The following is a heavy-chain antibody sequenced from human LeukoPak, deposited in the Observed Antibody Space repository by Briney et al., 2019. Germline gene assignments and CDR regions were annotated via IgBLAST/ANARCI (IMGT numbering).Heavy chain of an antibody. Sequence: GGSLRLSCAASGFTFSSYAMSWVRQAPGKGLEWVSAISGSGGSTYYADSVKGRFTISRDNSKNTLYLQMNSLRAEDTAVYYCAKEGYCSSTSCYTGIDYWGQGTLVTVSS. CDR1: GFTFSSYA. CDR3: AKEGYCSSTSCYTGIDY. J-gene: IGHJ4*02. D-gene: IGHD2-2*02. V-gene: IGHV3-23*01. CDR2: ISGSGGST.